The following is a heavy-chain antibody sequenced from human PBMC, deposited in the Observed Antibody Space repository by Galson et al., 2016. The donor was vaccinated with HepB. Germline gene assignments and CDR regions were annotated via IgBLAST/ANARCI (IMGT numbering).Heavy chain of an antibody. V-gene: IGHV3-66*01. CDR2: FYTGGSM. Sequence: SLRLSCAASGFTVSSNYMNWVRQAPGKGLEWISVFYTGGSMYWLDSVRGRFTMSGDNSKNTVYLQMNNLRAEDTAVYYCVREIPPGTTVYAMDVWGQGTTLTVSS. CDR1: GFTVSSNY. D-gene: IGHD1-1*01. J-gene: IGHJ6*02. CDR3: VREIPPGTTVYAMDV.